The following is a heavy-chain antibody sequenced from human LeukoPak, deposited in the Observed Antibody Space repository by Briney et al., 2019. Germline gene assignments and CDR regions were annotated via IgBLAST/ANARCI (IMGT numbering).Heavy chain of an antibody. J-gene: IGHJ3*02. CDR3: ARAEYSGSLNRAFDI. CDR1: GYTFTSYA. D-gene: IGHD1-26*01. Sequence: ASVKVSCEASGYTFTSYAMHWVRQAPGQRLEWMGWINAGNGNTKYSQKFQGRVTITRDTSASTAYMGLSSLRSEDTAVYYCARAEYSGSLNRAFDIWGQGTMVTVSS. CDR2: INAGNGNT. V-gene: IGHV1-3*01.